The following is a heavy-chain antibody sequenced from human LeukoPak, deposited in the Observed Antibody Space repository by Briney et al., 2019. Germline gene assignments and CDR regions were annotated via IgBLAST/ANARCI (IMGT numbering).Heavy chain of an antibody. CDR1: GYTFTGFY. D-gene: IGHD4/OR15-4a*01. Sequence: ASVKVCCKASGYTFTGFYMHWVRPAPGQGLGWMGWINPNSGGTNYAQKFQGWVTMTRDTSISTAYIELSRLRSDDTAVYYCARDGPYGGYYYGMDVWGQGTTVTVSS. J-gene: IGHJ6*02. CDR2: INPNSGGT. CDR3: ARDGPYGGYYYGMDV. V-gene: IGHV1-2*04.